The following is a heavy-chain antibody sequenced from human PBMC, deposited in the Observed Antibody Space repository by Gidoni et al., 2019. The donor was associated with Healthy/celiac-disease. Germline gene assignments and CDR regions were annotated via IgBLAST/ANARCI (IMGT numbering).Heavy chain of an antibody. V-gene: IGHV4-39*01. CDR1: GGSISSSSYY. Sequence: QLQLQESGPGLVKPSETLSLTCTVSGGSISSSSYYWGWIRQPPGKGLEWIGSIYYSGSTYYNPSLKSRVTISVDTSKNQFSLKLSSVTAADTAVYYCARPGYSSSWPYYFGMDVWGQGTTVTVSS. CDR3: ARPGYSSSWPYYFGMDV. J-gene: IGHJ6*02. D-gene: IGHD6-13*01. CDR2: IYYSGST.